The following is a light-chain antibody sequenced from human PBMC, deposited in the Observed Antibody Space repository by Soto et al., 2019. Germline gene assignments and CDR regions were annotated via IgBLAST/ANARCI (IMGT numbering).Light chain of an antibody. CDR3: QQLNIYPT. Sequence: DIQLTQSPSFLSASIGDRVTITCRASQGISSYLAWYQQKPGKAPNLLIYAASTLQSGVPSRFSGSGSGAEFTLTISSLQPEDFATYYCQQLNIYPTFGPGTKVDIK. V-gene: IGKV1-9*01. CDR1: QGISSY. CDR2: AAS. J-gene: IGKJ3*01.